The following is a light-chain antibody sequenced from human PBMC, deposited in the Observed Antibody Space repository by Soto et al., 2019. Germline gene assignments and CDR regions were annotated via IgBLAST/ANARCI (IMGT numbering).Light chain of an antibody. Sequence: QSVLTQPPSASGTPGQRVTISCSGSSSNIGSNYVYWYQQLPGTAPKLLIYSNNQRPSGVPDRFSDSKSGTSASLAISGLLSEDEADYYCAAWDDSLSGPVFGGGTKLTVL. J-gene: IGLJ3*02. CDR3: AAWDDSLSGPV. CDR1: SSNIGSNY. CDR2: SNN. V-gene: IGLV1-47*02.